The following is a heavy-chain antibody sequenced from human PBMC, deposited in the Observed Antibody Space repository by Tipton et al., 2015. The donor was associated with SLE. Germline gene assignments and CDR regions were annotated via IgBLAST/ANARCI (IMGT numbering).Heavy chain of an antibody. J-gene: IGHJ4*02. CDR3: ARDANSGYDLLFDY. V-gene: IGHV3-23*01. CDR2: ISGSGGST. CDR1: GFTFSSYA. D-gene: IGHD5-12*01. Sequence: SLRLSCAASGFTFSSYAMSWVRQAPGKGLEWVSAISGSGGSTYYADSVKGRFTISRDNSKNTLYLQVNSLRAEDTAVYYCARDANSGYDLLFDYWGQGALVTVSA.